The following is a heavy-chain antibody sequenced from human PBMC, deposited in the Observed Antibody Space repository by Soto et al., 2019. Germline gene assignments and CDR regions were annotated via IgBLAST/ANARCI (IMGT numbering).Heavy chain of an antibody. CDR1: GFTFSSYW. CDR3: ARALYSSGWYWAYYYYMDV. Sequence: PGGSLRLSCAASGFTFSSYWMSWVRQAPGKGLEWLDNIKQDGSEKYYVDSVKGRFTISRDNAKNSLYLQMNSLRAEDTAVYYCARALYSSGWYWAYYYYMDVWGKGTTVTVSS. V-gene: IGHV3-7*01. J-gene: IGHJ6*03. D-gene: IGHD6-19*01. CDR2: IKQDGSEK.